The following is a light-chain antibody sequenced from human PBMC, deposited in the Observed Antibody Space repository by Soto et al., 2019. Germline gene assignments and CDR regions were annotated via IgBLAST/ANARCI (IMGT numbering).Light chain of an antibody. V-gene: IGLV2-8*01. CDR2: EVS. CDR1: SSDVGGYNY. J-gene: IGLJ3*02. Sequence: QSALPQPPSASGSPGQSVTISCTGTSSDVGGYNYVSWYQQHPGKAPKLMIYEVSKRPSGVPDRFSGSKSGNTASLTVSGLQAEDEADYYCSSYAGRTNVVFGGGTKLTVL. CDR3: SSYAGRTNVV.